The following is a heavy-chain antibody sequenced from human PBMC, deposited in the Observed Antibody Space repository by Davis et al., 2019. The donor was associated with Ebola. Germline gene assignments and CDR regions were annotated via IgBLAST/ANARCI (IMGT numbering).Heavy chain of an antibody. CDR1: GFTFSSYA. CDR2: ISGSGGST. CDR3: AKDLLLYYFDY. D-gene: IGHD2-15*01. V-gene: IGHV3-23*01. J-gene: IGHJ4*02. Sequence: GESLKISCAASGFTFSSYAMSWVRQAPGKGLEWVSAISGSGGSTYYADSVKGRFTISRDNSKNTLYLQMNSLRAEDTAVYYCAKDLLLYYFDYWGQGTLVTVSS.